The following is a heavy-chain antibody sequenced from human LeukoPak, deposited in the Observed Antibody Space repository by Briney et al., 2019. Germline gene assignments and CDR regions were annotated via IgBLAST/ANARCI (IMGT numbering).Heavy chain of an antibody. CDR1: GLSVSSNY. V-gene: IGHV3-53*01. J-gene: IGHJ4*02. CDR2: IYSGGTT. CDR3: ARRIGAAVRYFDH. Sequence: GGSLRLSCAASGLSVSSNYMNWVRQAPGKGLEWVSVIYSGGTTYYADSVKGRFTISRDSSKNTLHLQMNRLRADDTAVYYCARRIGAAVRYFDHWGQGTLVTVSS. D-gene: IGHD6-13*01.